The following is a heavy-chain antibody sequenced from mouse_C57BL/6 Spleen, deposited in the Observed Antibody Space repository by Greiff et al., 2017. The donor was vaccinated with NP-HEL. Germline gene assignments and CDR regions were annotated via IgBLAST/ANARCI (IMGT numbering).Heavy chain of an antibody. V-gene: IGHV1-64*01. Sequence: QVQLQQPGAELVKPGASVKLSCKASGYTFTSYWMHWVKQRPGQGLEWIGMIHPNSGSTNYNEKFKSKATLTVDKSSSTAYMQLSSLTSEDSAVYYCARKHYYGSSPDYFDYWGQGTTLTVSS. J-gene: IGHJ2*01. CDR3: ARKHYYGSSPDYFDY. D-gene: IGHD1-1*01. CDR1: GYTFTSYW. CDR2: IHPNSGST.